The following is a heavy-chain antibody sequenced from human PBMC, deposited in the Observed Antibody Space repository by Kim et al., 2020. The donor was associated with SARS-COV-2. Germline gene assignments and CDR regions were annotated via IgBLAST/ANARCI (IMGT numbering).Heavy chain of an antibody. CDR1: GVSISSYY. CDR2: IYYNGNT. J-gene: IGHJ5*02. V-gene: IGHV4-59*13. D-gene: IGHD3-22*01. CDR3: ARGYFDSSGYSNPFDP. Sequence: SETLSLTCTVSGVSISSYYWSWIRQPPGKGLESIGYIYYNGNTNYNPSLKSRVTTSVDTSKNQFSLNLSSVTAADTAVYYCARGYFDSSGYSNPFDPWG.